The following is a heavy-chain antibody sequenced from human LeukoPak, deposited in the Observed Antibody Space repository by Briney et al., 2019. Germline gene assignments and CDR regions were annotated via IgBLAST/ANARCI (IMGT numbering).Heavy chain of an antibody. J-gene: IGHJ6*02. D-gene: IGHD2-15*01. CDR3: ARSFYCSGGSCYLLGYYYYGMDV. CDR1: GYTFTSYD. CDR2: IIPIFGTA. Sequence: ASVKVSCKASGYTFTSYDINWVRQAPGQGLEWMGGIIPIFGTANYAQKFQGRVTITADESTSTAYMELSSLRSEDTAVYYCARSFYCSGGSCYLLGYYYYGMDVWGQGTTVTVSS. V-gene: IGHV1-69*13.